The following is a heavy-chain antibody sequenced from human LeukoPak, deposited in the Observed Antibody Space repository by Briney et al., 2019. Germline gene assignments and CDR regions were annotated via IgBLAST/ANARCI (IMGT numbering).Heavy chain of an antibody. CDR1: GGSISSYY. CDR2: IYYSGST. J-gene: IGHJ4*02. V-gene: IGHV4-59*01. D-gene: IGHD6-19*01. Sequence: SETLSPTCTVSGGSISSYYWSWIRQPPGKGLEWIGYIYYSGSTNYNPPLKSRVTISVDTSKNQFSLKLSSVTAADTAVYYCAREFSGNFDYWGQGTLVTVSS. CDR3: AREFSGNFDY.